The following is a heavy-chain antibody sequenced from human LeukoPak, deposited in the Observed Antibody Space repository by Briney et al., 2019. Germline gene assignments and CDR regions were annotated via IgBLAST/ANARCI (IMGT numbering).Heavy chain of an antibody. Sequence: GASVKVSCKASGYTFTSYAMHWVRQAPGQRLEWMGWINAGNGNTKYSQEFQGRVTITRDTSASTAYMELSSLRSEDMAVYYCARSYSSGWANWFDPWGQGTLVTVSS. CDR3: ARSYSSGWANWFDP. V-gene: IGHV1-3*03. CDR1: GYTFTSYA. J-gene: IGHJ5*02. D-gene: IGHD6-19*01. CDR2: INAGNGNT.